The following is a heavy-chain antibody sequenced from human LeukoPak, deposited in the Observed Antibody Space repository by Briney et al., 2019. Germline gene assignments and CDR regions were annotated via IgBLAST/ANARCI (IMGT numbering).Heavy chain of an antibody. J-gene: IGHJ4*02. V-gene: IGHV4-34*01. CDR1: GGSFSGYY. Sequence: PSETLSLTCAVYGGSFSGYYWSWIRQPPGKGLEWIGEINHSGSTNYNPSLKSRVTISVDTSKNQFSLKLSSVTAAGTAVYYCARPSTRWGLSYWGQGTLVTVSS. CDR3: ARPSTRWGLSY. CDR2: INHSGST. D-gene: IGHD4-23*01.